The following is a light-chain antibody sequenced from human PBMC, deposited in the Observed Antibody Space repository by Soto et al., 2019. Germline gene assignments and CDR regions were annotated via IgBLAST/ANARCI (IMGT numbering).Light chain of an antibody. Sequence: EVVLTQSPATLSLSPGERATLSCRASQTVSSGHLAWYQQKPGQAPRLLISGGTSRATGIPDRFSGSGSGTDFTLTVSRLEPEDFAVYYCQQYVSSQYTFGQGTKLEI. CDR1: QTVSSGH. CDR2: GGT. V-gene: IGKV3-20*01. CDR3: QQYVSSQYT. J-gene: IGKJ2*01.